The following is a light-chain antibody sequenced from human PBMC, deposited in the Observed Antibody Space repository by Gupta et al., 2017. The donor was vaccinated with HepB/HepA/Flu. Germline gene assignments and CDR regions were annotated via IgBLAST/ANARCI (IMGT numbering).Light chain of an antibody. CDR3: NSYTTSGTLV. J-gene: IGLJ2*01. Sequence: QSALTQPASVSGSPGQSITISCTGTSSDVGAYDHVSWYQQHPGKAPKVIFYDVNNRPSGVSEHFSGSKSGNTASLRISGLQGEDEADYYCNSYTTSGTLVFGVGTKLTV. CDR2: DVN. CDR1: SSDVGAYDH. V-gene: IGLV2-14*03.